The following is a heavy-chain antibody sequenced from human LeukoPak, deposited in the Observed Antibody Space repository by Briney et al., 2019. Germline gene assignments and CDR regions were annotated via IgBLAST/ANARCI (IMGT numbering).Heavy chain of an antibody. J-gene: IGHJ4*02. Sequence: GGSLRLSCAASGFTFSSYGMHWVRQAPGKGLEWVAVIWYDGSNNYYADSVKGRFTISRDNSKNTLYLQMNSLRAEDTAVYYCARGSGVVITHFDYWGQGTLVTVSS. CDR1: GFTFSSYG. V-gene: IGHV3-33*01. CDR2: IWYDGSNN. D-gene: IGHD3-3*01. CDR3: ARGSGVVITHFDY.